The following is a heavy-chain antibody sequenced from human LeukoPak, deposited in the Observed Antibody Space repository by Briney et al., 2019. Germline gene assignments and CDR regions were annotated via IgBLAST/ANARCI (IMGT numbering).Heavy chain of an antibody. Sequence: ASVKVSCKASGYTFTSYYMHWVRQAPGQGLEWMGIINPSGGSTSYAQKFQGRVTMTRDTSTSTVYMELSSLKSEDTAVFYCARGDSSGHYWEWGQGTLVTVSS. V-gene: IGHV1-46*01. CDR1: GYTFTSYY. D-gene: IGHD3-22*01. CDR3: ARGDSSGHYWE. CDR2: INPSGGST. J-gene: IGHJ4*02.